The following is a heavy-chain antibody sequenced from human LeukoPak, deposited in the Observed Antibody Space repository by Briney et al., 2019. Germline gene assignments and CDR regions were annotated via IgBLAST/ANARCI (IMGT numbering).Heavy chain of an antibody. Sequence: GASVKVSCKASGYTFTKYGIIWARLAPGQGLEWMGWISAGNGNTNYAQKLQGRVTMTTGTSTSTAYMELSSLRSEDTAVYYCARDYDSSGYYWETLEYWGQGTLVTVSS. D-gene: IGHD3-22*01. CDR1: GYTFTKYG. J-gene: IGHJ4*02. V-gene: IGHV1-18*01. CDR3: ARDYDSSGYYWETLEY. CDR2: ISAGNGNT.